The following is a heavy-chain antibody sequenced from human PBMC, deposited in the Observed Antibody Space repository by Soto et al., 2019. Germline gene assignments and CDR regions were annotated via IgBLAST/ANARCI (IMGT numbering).Heavy chain of an antibody. Sequence: GASVKVSCKASGYTFTGYYMHWVRQAPGQGLEWMGWINPNSGRTNYAQKFQGWVTMTRDTSISTAYMELSRLRSDDTAVYYCARGVGSYIRSYYYYYMDVWGKGTTVTVSS. V-gene: IGHV1-2*04. CDR3: ARGVGSYIRSYYYYYMDV. J-gene: IGHJ6*03. D-gene: IGHD3-3*01. CDR2: INPNSGRT. CDR1: GYTFTGYY.